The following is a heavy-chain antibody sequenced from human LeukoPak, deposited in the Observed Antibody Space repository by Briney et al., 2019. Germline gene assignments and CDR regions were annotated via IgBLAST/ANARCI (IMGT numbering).Heavy chain of an antibody. Sequence: GGSLRLSCVASGFTLSNYWIHWVRQAPGKGLVWVSRINPDGGSTMYADSVKGRFTTSRDNAKNTLFLQMNSLRAEDTAVYYCARTVYAGTRADYWGQGTLVTVSS. D-gene: IGHD2-2*01. CDR2: INPDGGST. J-gene: IGHJ4*02. V-gene: IGHV3-74*03. CDR1: GFTLSNYW. CDR3: ARTVYAGTRADY.